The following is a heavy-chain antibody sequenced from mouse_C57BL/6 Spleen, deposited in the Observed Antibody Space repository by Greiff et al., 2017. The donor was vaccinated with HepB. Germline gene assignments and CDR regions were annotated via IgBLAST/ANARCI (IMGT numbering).Heavy chain of an antibody. V-gene: IGHV5-6*01. Sequence: DVQLVESGGDLVKPGGSLKLSCAASGFTFSSYGMSWVRQTPDKRLEWVATISSGGSYTYYPDSVKGRFTISRDNAKNTLYLQMSSLKSEDTAMYYCARQRSNYALDYWGQGTTLTVSS. J-gene: IGHJ2*01. CDR1: GFTFSSYG. CDR3: ARQRSNYALDY. CDR2: ISSGGSYT. D-gene: IGHD2-5*01.